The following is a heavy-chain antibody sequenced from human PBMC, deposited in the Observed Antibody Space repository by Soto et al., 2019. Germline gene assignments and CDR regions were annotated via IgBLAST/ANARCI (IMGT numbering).Heavy chain of an antibody. Sequence: PWVSLRLSCAPFAFTFSSCAMGLLRQAPGWGLEWVSSISGSGGTSYYADSVKGRFTLSRDNSKNTLYLQLNSLRAEDTAVYYCAKGGYYYDTSGPTFEYWGQGILVTVSS. CDR1: AFTFSSCA. D-gene: IGHD3-22*01. CDR2: ISGSGGTS. J-gene: IGHJ4*02. CDR3: AKGGYYYDTSGPTFEY. V-gene: IGHV3-23*01.